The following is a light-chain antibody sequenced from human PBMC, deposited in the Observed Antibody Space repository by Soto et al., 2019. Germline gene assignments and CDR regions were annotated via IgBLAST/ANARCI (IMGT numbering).Light chain of an antibody. J-gene: IGLJ1*01. CDR2: SNN. CDR3: SLYTSENAYV. Sequence: QSVLAQPPSASGTPGQRVTISCSGSSSNIGSHIVNWYQQLPGAAPKLLIYSNNQRPSGVPDRFSGSKSGTSASLAISGLQSEEEADYYCSLYTSENAYVFGTGTTVPAL. V-gene: IGLV1-44*01. CDR1: SSNIGSHI.